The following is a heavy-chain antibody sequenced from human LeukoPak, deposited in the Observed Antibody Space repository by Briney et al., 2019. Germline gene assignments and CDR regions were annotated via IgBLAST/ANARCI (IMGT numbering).Heavy chain of an antibody. V-gene: IGHV1-69*04. D-gene: IGHD5-18*01. Sequence: RASVKVSCKASGGTFSSYAISWVRQAPGQGLEWMGRIIPILGIANYAQKFQGRVTITADKSTSTAYMELSSLRSEDTAVYYCANGDTAMWPESVDYWGQGTLVTVSS. CDR2: IIPILGIA. CDR1: GGTFSSYA. J-gene: IGHJ4*02. CDR3: ANGDTAMWPESVDY.